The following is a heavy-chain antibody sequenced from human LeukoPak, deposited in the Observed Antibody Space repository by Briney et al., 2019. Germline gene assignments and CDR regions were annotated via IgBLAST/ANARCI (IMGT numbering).Heavy chain of an antibody. J-gene: IGHJ4*02. CDR3: ARWGQGPTTWSFEY. CDR1: GCSFGSYS. D-gene: IGHD1-26*01. Sequence: SETLSLTCTVSGCSFGSYSWSWVRQSPGKGLEWIGYIYYSGSTNYNPSLKSRVTISVDSSKSQFSLKLISVNAADTAVYYCARWGQGPTTWSFEYWGQGTLVTVSS. CDR2: IYYSGST. V-gene: IGHV4-59*01.